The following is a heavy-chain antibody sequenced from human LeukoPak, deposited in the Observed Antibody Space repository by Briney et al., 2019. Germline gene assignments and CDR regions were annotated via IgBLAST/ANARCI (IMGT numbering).Heavy chain of an antibody. CDR1: GFTFGTSA. D-gene: IGHD6-19*01. CDR3: AKARYNNGWDYFDY. CDR2: ISGSGNVI. J-gene: IGHJ4*02. V-gene: IGHV3-23*01. Sequence: PGGSLRLSRAASGFTFGTSAMTWVRQAPGKGLEWVSSISGSGNVIYDSDSVKGRFSISRDNPKGTLYLQMNSLRAEDTATYFCAKARYNNGWDYFDYWGLGTLVTVSS.